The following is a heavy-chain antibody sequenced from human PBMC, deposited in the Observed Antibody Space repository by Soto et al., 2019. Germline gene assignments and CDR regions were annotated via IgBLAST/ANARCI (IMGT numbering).Heavy chain of an antibody. Sequence: QVQLVESGGGVVQPGKSLRLSCAASGFNFSSYDMHWVRQAPGKGLEWMAVISYDGSRKYYSDYVKGRLTISRDNFKNTLHLQMDSLRAEDTAVFYCVRDVLERPLGFWGQGTPVTVAS. V-gene: IGHV3-30*03. CDR2: ISYDGSRK. D-gene: IGHD1-1*01. CDR1: GFNFSSYD. CDR3: VRDVLERPLGF. J-gene: IGHJ4*02.